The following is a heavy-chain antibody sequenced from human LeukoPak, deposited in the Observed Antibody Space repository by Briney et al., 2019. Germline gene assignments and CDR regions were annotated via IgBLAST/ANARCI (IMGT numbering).Heavy chain of an antibody. CDR2: ISSGGNTK. CDR1: TPSLSINE. Sequence: GGSLRLSCAASTPSLSINEMNWVRQAPGKGLEWVSHISSGGNTKYYVDSVRGRFSMSRDNAKNLLFLQMNSLRAEDTAVYYCARDSLIGPFVISLDYWGQGALVTVSS. CDR3: ARDSLIGPFVISLDY. V-gene: IGHV3-48*03. D-gene: IGHD3-10*01. J-gene: IGHJ4*02.